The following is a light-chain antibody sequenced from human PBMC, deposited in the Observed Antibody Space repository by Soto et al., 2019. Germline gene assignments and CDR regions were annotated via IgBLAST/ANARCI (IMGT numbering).Light chain of an antibody. CDR3: QHYDNSPPSGT. V-gene: IGKV3-20*01. CDR1: QSVSSRY. CDR2: GAS. Sequence: EIVLTQSPGTLSLSPGERATLSCRASQSVSSRYLAWYQQNPGQAPRLLIYGASSRATGIPDRFSGSGSGTDFILTISRLEPEDFAVYYCQHYDNSPPSGTFGPGTKVDIK. J-gene: IGKJ3*01.